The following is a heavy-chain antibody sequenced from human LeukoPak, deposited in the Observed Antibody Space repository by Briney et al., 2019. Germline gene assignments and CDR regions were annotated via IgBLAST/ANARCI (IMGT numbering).Heavy chain of an antibody. CDR2: VSSGSGTI. Sequence: GGSLRLSCAASGSTLSSYNINWVRQAPGKGLEWVSYVSSGSGTIYYADSVKGRFTISRDNAKNLLFLQMNSLRAEDTAVYYCAALRGLQNWYFDLWGRGTLVTVSS. J-gene: IGHJ2*01. V-gene: IGHV3-48*01. CDR1: GSTLSSYN. D-gene: IGHD4-17*01. CDR3: AALRGLQNWYFDL.